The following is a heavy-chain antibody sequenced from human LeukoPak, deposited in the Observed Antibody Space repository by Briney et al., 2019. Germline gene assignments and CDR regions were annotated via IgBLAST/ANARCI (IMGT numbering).Heavy chain of an antibody. D-gene: IGHD6-19*01. CDR3: VRDGSGPTPFDS. V-gene: IGHV1-8*01. CDR2: MNPNSANT. CDR1: GYTFTSFD. J-gene: IGHJ4*02. Sequence: EASVKVSCKASGYTFTSFDINWVRQTTGQGHEWMGWMNPNSANTGYAQKFQGRVTMTRDTSISTAYMELRSLRPEDTAVYFCVRDGSGPTPFDSWGQGTLVTVSS.